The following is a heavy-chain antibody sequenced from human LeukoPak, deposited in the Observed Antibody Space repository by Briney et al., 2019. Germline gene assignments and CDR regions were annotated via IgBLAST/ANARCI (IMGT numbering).Heavy chain of an antibody. D-gene: IGHD3-22*01. CDR2: INHSGST. J-gene: IGHJ4*02. CDR1: GGSFSGYY. CDR3: ARDDYDSSGYPQVSFDY. Sequence: SETLSLTCAVYGGSFSGYYWSWIRQPPGKGLEWIGEINHSGSTNYNPSLKSRVTISVDTSKNQFSLKLSSVTAADTAVYYCARDDYDSSGYPQVSFDYWGQGTLVTVSS. V-gene: IGHV4-34*01.